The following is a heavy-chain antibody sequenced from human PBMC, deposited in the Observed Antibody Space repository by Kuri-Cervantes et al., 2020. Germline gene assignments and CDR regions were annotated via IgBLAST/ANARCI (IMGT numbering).Heavy chain of an antibody. D-gene: IGHD3-9*01. CDR1: GLTFSSYS. J-gene: IGHJ6*02. CDR3: ARDLSYYDILTGYYPSYYYYGMDV. V-gene: IGHV3-21*01. Sequence: LSLTCAASGLTFSSYSMNWVRQAPGKGLEWVSSISSSSSYIYYADSVKGRSTISRDNAKNSLYLQMNSLRAEDTAVYYCARDLSYYDILTGYYPSYYYYGMDVWGQGTTVTVSS. CDR2: ISSSSSYI.